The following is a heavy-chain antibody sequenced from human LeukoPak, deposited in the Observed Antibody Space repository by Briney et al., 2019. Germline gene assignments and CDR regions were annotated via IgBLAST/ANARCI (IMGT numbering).Heavy chain of an antibody. J-gene: IGHJ4*02. CDR3: ARDGRVYSSGWYFDY. CDR1: GFTFSSYG. CDR2: ISYDGSNK. D-gene: IGHD6-19*01. Sequence: GGSLRLSCAASGFTFSSYGMHWVRQAPGKGLEWVAVISYDGSNKYYADSVKGRFTISRDNSKNTLYLQMNSLRAEDTAVYYCARDGRVYSSGWYFDYWGQGTLVTVSS. V-gene: IGHV3-30*03.